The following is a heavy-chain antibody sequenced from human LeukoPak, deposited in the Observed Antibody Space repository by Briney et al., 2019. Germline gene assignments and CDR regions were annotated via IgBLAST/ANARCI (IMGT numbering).Heavy chain of an antibody. Sequence: GRSLRLSCAASGFTFSSYGMHWVRQSPGKGLEWVAVISYAVSNKYYADSVKGRFTISRDNSKNTLYLQMNSLRSEDSAVYYCARGPYGTNSWFDPWGQGTLVTISS. D-gene: IGHD4-23*01. J-gene: IGHJ5*02. V-gene: IGHV3-30*03. CDR3: ARGPYGTNSWFDP. CDR1: GFTFSSYG. CDR2: ISYAVSNK.